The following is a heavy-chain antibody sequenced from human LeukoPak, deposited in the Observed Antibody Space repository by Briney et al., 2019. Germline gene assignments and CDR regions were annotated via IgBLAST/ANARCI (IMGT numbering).Heavy chain of an antibody. V-gene: IGHV3-30*18. CDR2: ISYDGIDK. J-gene: IGHJ4*02. CDR3: AKGEGGDSGWYGDY. Sequence: GRSLRLSCAASGFTFSNYAMHWVRQAPGKGLEWVAVISYDGIDKYYADSVKGRFTISRDNSKNTLFLQMNSLRAEDTAMYYCAKGEGGDSGWYGDYWGQGTLVTVSS. D-gene: IGHD6-19*01. CDR1: GFTFSNYA.